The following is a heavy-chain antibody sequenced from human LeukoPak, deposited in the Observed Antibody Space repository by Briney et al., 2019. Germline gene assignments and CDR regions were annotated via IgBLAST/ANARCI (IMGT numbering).Heavy chain of an antibody. D-gene: IGHD6-6*01. CDR2: ISSSGSTI. CDR3: ASEDQQLVPRGYYMDV. CDR1: GFTFSSYE. Sequence: GGSLRLSCAASGFTFSSYEMNWVRQAPGKGLEWVSYISSSGSTIYYADSVKGRFTISRDNAKNSLYLQMNSLRAEDTAVYYCASEDQQLVPRGYYMDVWGKGTTVTVSS. V-gene: IGHV3-48*03. J-gene: IGHJ6*03.